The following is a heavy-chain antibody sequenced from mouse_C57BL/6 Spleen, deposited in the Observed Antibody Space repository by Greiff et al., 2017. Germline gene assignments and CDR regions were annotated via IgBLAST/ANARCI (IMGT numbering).Heavy chain of an antibody. CDR3: AREREAQATFGY. D-gene: IGHD3-2*02. CDR1: GYTFTSYG. J-gene: IGHJ2*01. V-gene: IGHV1-58*01. Sequence: VQLQQSGAELVRPGSSVKMSCTTSGYTFTSYGINWVKQRPGQGLEWIGYIYIGNGYTEYKEKFKGKATLTSDTSSSTAYMQLSSLTSEDSAIYFCAREREAQATFGYWGQGTTLTVSS. CDR2: IYIGNGYT.